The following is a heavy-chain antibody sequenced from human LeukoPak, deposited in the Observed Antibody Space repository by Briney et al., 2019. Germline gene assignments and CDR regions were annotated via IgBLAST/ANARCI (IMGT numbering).Heavy chain of an antibody. J-gene: IGHJ4*02. CDR2: IGGTDGTT. D-gene: IGHD3-10*01. V-gene: IGHV3-23*01. Sequence: GGSLRLSCAASGFIVNSYAMSWVRQAPGKGLEWVSAIGGTDGTTFYAAFVKGRFTISRDNSRNTLYLQMNSLRAEDTAVYYCTKRIDGAGSYYIDFWGQGTVVTVSS. CDR1: GFIVNSYA. CDR3: TKRIDGAGSYYIDF.